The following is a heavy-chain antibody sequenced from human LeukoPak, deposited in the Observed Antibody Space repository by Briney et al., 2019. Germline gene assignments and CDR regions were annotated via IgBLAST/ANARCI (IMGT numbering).Heavy chain of an antibody. CDR1: AASISSDNYY. J-gene: IGHJ6*03. CDR3: ARGVFMTSGRYFYYMDL. V-gene: IGHV4-61*02. CDR2: FYAGDT. D-gene: IGHD2-21*01. Sequence: SETLSLTCTVSAASISSDNYYWNWIRQPAGMGLEWIGRFYAGDTKYNPSLNNRATVSVDTSKNQFSLTLSSVTAADTATYYCARGVFMTSGRYFYYMDLWGTGTTVTVSS.